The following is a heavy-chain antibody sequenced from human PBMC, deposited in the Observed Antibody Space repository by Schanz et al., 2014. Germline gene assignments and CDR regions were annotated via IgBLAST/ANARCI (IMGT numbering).Heavy chain of an antibody. V-gene: IGHV1-69*04. J-gene: IGHJ4*02. CDR1: RYTFNTYG. CDR2: IIPSLGLA. D-gene: IGHD6-13*01. Sequence: QGQLVQSGPEVKEPGASVKVSCEASRYTFNTYGLNWVRQAPGQGLEWMGRIIPSLGLAKYEQKFQDKVTITADTSTTTAYMELSGLRSEDTAVYYCARDGVDAAAGGNYWGQGTLVTVSS. CDR3: ARDGVDAAAGGNY.